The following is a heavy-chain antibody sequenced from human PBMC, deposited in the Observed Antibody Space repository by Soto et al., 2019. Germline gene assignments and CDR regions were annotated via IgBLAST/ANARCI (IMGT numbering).Heavy chain of an antibody. CDR2: IYYSGST. CDR1: GGSISSYY. CDR3: ARGRWMDGGYFDC. J-gene: IGHJ4*02. V-gene: IGHV4-59*01. D-gene: IGHD5-12*01. Sequence: SETLSLTCTVSGGSISSYYWSWIRQPPGKGLEWIGYIYYSGSTNYNPSLKSRVTISVDTSKNQFSLKLSSVTAADTAVYYCARGRWMDGGYFDCWGQCTLVTVSS.